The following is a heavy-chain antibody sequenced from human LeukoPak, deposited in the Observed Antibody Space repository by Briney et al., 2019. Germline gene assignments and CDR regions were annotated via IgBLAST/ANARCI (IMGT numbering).Heavy chain of an antibody. CDR3: ARVGNYYYYYMDV. D-gene: IGHD7-27*01. Sequence: SETLSLTCAVYGGSFSGYYWSWVRQPPGKGLEWIGEINHSGSTNYNPSLKSRVTISVDTSKNQFSLKLSSVTAADTAVYYCARVGNYYYYYMDVWGKGTTVTVSS. V-gene: IGHV4-34*01. CDR2: INHSGST. J-gene: IGHJ6*03. CDR1: GGSFSGYY.